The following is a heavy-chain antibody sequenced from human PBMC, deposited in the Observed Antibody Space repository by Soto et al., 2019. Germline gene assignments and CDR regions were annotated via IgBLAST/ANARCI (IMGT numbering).Heavy chain of an antibody. D-gene: IGHD4-4*01. CDR1: GFTFSSYG. CDR2: IWYDGSNK. V-gene: IGHV3-33*01. Sequence: QVQLVESGGGVVQPGRSLRLSCAASGFTFSSYGMHWVRQAPGKGLEWVAVIWYDGSNKYYADSVKGRFTISRDNSKNKLYRQMNSLRAEDTAVYYCARETRANDSNYAWFDPWGQGTLVTVSS. CDR3: ARETRANDSNYAWFDP. J-gene: IGHJ5*02.